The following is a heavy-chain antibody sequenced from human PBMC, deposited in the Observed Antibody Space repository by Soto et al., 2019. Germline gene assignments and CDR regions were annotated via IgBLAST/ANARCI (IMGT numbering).Heavy chain of an antibody. CDR1: GFTFSSYA. CDR2: ISGSGGST. Sequence: GGSLRLSCAASGFTFSSYAMSWVRQAPGKGLEWVSAISGSGGSTYYADSVKGRFTISRDNSKNTLYLQMNSLRAEDTAVYYCAKDRARIAVAGPRAAPFDYWGQGTLVTVSS. J-gene: IGHJ4*02. V-gene: IGHV3-23*01. CDR3: AKDRARIAVAGPRAAPFDY. D-gene: IGHD6-19*01.